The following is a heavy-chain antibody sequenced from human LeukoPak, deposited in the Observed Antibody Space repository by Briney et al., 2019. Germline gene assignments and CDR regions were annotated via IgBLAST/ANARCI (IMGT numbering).Heavy chain of an antibody. Sequence: PGGSLRLSCAASGFTFDDYAMHWVRQAPGKGLEWVSGISWNSGSIGYADSVKGRFTISRDNAKNSLYLQMNSLRAEDTAVYYCARDSYDFWSGYYPDDAFDIWGQGTMVTVSS. V-gene: IGHV3-9*01. CDR1: GFTFDDYA. CDR2: ISWNSGSI. J-gene: IGHJ3*02. CDR3: ARDSYDFWSGYYPDDAFDI. D-gene: IGHD3-3*01.